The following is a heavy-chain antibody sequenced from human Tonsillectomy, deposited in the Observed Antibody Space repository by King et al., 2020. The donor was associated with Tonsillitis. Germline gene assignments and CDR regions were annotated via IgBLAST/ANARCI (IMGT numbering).Heavy chain of an antibody. CDR1: GYTLTDYY. V-gene: IGHV1-2*02. CDR2: INAKSGGT. Sequence: QLVQSGAEVKKPGASVKVSCKASGYTLTDYYMHWVRQAPGQGLEWMGWINAKSGGTNDAQKFQGRVTMTRDTSISTAYMELSRVRSDDTAVYYCARDPSRGAATADDAFDIWGQGTMVTGS. J-gene: IGHJ3*02. CDR3: ARDPSRGAATADDAFDI. D-gene: IGHD6-13*01.